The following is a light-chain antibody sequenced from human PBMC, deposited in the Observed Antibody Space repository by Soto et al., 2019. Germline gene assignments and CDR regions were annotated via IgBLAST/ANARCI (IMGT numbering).Light chain of an antibody. CDR2: TAS. CDR3: QQTYTFPWT. J-gene: IGKJ1*01. CDR1: QGISDY. Sequence: IRMTQSTYSLSASVGDTVTITCRASQGISDYLSWFQHKPGEAPKLLIYTASSLQGGVPLRFSGAGSRTDFSLTISGLQPEDSATYYCQQTYTFPWTFGQGTKV. V-gene: IGKV1-39*01.